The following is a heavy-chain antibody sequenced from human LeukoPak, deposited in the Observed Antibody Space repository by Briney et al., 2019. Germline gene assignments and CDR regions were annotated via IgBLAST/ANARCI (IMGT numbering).Heavy chain of an antibody. J-gene: IGHJ4*02. CDR1: GGSISSYY. CDR2: IYYSGST. V-gene: IGHV4-59*12. Sequence: SETLSLTCTVSGGSISSYYWSWIRQPPGKGLEWIGYIYYSGSTNYNPSLKSRVTISVDTSKNQFSLKLSSVTAADTAVYYCARDHGRGYSYGSSFDYWGQGTLVTVSS. D-gene: IGHD5-18*01. CDR3: ARDHGRGYSYGSSFDY.